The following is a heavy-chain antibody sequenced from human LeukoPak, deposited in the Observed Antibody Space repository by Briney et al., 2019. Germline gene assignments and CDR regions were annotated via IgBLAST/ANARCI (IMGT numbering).Heavy chain of an antibody. J-gene: IGHJ3*02. Sequence: SETLSLTCAVHGGWVSGYFWPWIRQPPAGGLQWIGEINHSESTNYNPSLKSRVTISVNTPKKQFSLKWSSVSAADTAVYYCARVEAIAAAGINPAFDIWGQGTMVTVSS. CDR1: GGWVSGYF. CDR2: INHSEST. CDR3: ARVEAIAAAGINPAFDI. D-gene: IGHD6-25*01. V-gene: IGHV4-34*01.